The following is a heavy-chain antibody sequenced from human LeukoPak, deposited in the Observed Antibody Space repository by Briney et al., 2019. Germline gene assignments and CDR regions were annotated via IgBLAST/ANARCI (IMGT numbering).Heavy chain of an antibody. D-gene: IGHD3-3*02. J-gene: IGHJ6*03. Sequence: PGGSLRLSCAASGFTFSRYWMHWVRQAPGKGLVWVSRINSDGSSTSRSYADSVKGRFTISRDNAKNTLYLQMNSLRAEDTAVYYCARVVYATPSGLGISPMDVWGKGTTVTVSS. CDR1: GFTFSRYW. V-gene: IGHV3-74*01. CDR2: INSDGSST. CDR3: ARVVYATPSGLGISPMDV.